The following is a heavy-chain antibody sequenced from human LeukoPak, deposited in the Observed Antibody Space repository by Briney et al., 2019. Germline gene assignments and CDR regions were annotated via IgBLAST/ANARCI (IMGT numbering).Heavy chain of an antibody. CDR3: ARGRIAVAVTRYYYVGMDV. V-gene: IGHV4-34*01. CDR1: GESFRVYY. J-gene: IGHJ6*02. CDR2: INHSGST. Sequence: SETLSLSSAVYGESFRVYYSSWIRHPPPERLEWIGEINHSGSTNYNTSPKSRVTISVDTSKNQFSLKLSSATAADTAVYYWARGRIAVAVTRYYYVGMDVWGQGTTVTVSS. D-gene: IGHD6-19*01.